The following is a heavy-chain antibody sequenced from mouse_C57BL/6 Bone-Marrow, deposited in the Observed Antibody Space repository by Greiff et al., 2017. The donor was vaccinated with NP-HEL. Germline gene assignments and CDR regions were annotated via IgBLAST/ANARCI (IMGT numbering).Heavy chain of an antibody. CDR2: INPGSGST. CDR3: ARGGYGSSYDAMDY. V-gene: IGHV1-54*01. CDR1: GYAFTNYL. Sequence: QVQLQQSGAELVRPGTSVKVSCKASGYAFTNYLIEWVKQRPGQGLEWIGVINPGSGSTNYNEKFKGKATLTADKSSSTAYMQLSSLTSEDSAVYFCARGGYGSSYDAMDYWGQGTSVTVSS. J-gene: IGHJ4*01. D-gene: IGHD1-1*01.